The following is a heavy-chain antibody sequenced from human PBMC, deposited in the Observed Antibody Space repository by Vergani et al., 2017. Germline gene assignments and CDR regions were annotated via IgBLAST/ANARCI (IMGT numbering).Heavy chain of an antibody. Sequence: QVQLVQSGAEVKKPGASVKVSCKASGYTFTSYAMHWVRQAPGQRLEWMGWINAGNGNTKYSQKFQGRVTITRETSASTAYMELSSLRSEDTAVYYCGRGGDIVVVVAAIGRGWWFDPWGQGTLVTVSS. J-gene: IGHJ5*02. CDR1: GYTFTSYA. CDR2: INAGNGNT. V-gene: IGHV1-3*01. CDR3: GRGGDIVVVVAAIGRGWWFDP. D-gene: IGHD2-15*01.